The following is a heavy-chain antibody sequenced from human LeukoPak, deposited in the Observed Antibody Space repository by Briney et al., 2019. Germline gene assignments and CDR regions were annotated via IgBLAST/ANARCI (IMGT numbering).Heavy chain of an antibody. CDR3: ARGRNGAARPGGRHAIDY. CDR2: INRSGST. V-gene: IGHV4-34*01. D-gene: IGHD6-6*01. Sequence: PSETLSLTCAVYGGSFSGYYWSWIRQPPGKGLEWIGEINRSGSTNYNPSLKSRVTISVDTSKNQFSLKLSPVTAADTAVYYCARGRNGAARPGGRHAIDYWGQGTLVTVSS. CDR1: GGSFSGYY. J-gene: IGHJ4*02.